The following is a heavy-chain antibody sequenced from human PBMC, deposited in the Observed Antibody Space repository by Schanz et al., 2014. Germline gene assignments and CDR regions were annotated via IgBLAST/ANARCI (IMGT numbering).Heavy chain of an antibody. V-gene: IGHV3-33*06. CDR3: AKDMHKDYGGKPQAFDI. D-gene: IGHD4-17*01. CDR2: IWFDGNNK. J-gene: IGHJ3*02. CDR1: GFTFSSYG. Sequence: ESGGGVVQPGRSLRLSCATSGFTFSSYGMHWVRQAPGKGLEWVAVIWFDGNNKYYADSVKGRFTISRDNSKNTLYLQMNSLRAEDTALYYCAKDMHKDYGGKPQAFDIWGQGTMVTVSS.